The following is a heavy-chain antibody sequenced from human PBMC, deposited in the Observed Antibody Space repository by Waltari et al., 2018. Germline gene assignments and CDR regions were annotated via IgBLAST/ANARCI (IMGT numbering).Heavy chain of an antibody. Sequence: QVQLVQSGAEVKKPGSSVKVSCKASGGTFSSYALSWVRQAPGPGLEWMGRIIPIVGTANYAQKFQGRVTSTADKSTSTAYMELSSLRSEDTAVYYCARDLGVFLYWGQGTLVTVSS. J-gene: IGHJ4*02. CDR2: IIPIVGTA. CDR1: GGTFSSYA. CDR3: ARDLGVFLY. V-gene: IGHV1-69*08.